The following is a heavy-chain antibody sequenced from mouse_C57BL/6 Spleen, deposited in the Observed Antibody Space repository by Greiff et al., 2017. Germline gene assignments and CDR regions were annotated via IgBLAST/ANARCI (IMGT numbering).Heavy chain of an antibody. Sequence: QVQLKESGAELVRPGASVTLSCKASGYTFTDYEMHWVKQTPVHGLEWIGAIDPETGGTAYNQKFKGKAILTADKSSSTAYMELRSLTSEDSAVCYCTRPWYYGSSYVRYFDVWGTGTTVTVSA. D-gene: IGHD1-1*01. CDR3: TRPWYYGSSYVRYFDV. CDR2: IDPETGGT. J-gene: IGHJ1*03. V-gene: IGHV1-15*01. CDR1: GYTFTDYE.